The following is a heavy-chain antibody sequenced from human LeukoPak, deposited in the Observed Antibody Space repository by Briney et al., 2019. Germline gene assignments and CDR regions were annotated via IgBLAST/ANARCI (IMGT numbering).Heavy chain of an antibody. CDR2: IYHSGST. Sequence: PSETLSLTCAVSGDPITSANWWSWVRQPPGKGLEWIGEIYHSGSTDYNPSLKSRVTISVDKSKNQFSLKLSSVTAADTAVYYCARDTPVKIAGTGKSVFNDAFDIWGQGTMVTVSS. CDR3: ARDTPVKIAGTGKSVFNDAFDI. CDR1: GDPITSANW. V-gene: IGHV4-4*02. J-gene: IGHJ3*02. D-gene: IGHD6-13*01.